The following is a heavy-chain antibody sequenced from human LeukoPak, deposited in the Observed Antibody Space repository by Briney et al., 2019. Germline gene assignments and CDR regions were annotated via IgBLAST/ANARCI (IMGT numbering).Heavy chain of an antibody. D-gene: IGHD3-22*01. Sequence: ASVKVSCKASGYTFTSYDINWVRQAPGQGLEWMGWINPNSGGTNYAQKFQGRVTMTRDTSISTAYMELSRLRSDDTAVYYCARDYYDSSGYFYGMDVWGQGTTVTVSS. V-gene: IGHV1-2*02. CDR3: ARDYYDSSGYFYGMDV. CDR2: INPNSGGT. CDR1: GYTFTSYD. J-gene: IGHJ6*02.